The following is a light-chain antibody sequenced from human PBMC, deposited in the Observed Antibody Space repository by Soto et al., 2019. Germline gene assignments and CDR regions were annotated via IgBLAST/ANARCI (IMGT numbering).Light chain of an antibody. V-gene: IGLV2-11*01. CDR2: EVS. Sequence: QSVLTQPRSVSASPGQSVTISCTGTSSDVGGYDYVSWYQQHPGKAPKLMIYEVSKRPSGVPDRFSGSKSGNTASLTVSGLQAEDEADYYCSSYAGSSTYVFGTGTKVTVL. CDR1: SSDVGGYDY. CDR3: SSYAGSSTYV. J-gene: IGLJ1*01.